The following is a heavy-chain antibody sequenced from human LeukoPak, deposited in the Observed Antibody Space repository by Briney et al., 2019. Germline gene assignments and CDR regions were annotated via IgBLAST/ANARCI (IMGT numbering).Heavy chain of an antibody. J-gene: IGHJ3*02. CDR1: GFTFSTYA. CDR3: AKMSSGYYYTAFDI. D-gene: IGHD3-22*01. V-gene: IGHV3-23*01. Sequence: GSLRLSCAASGFTFSTYAMSWVRQAPGKGLEWVSRISGSGGSTNYADSVKGRFTISRDNSKNTLFLQMNSLRAEDTAVYYCAKMSSGYYYTAFDIWGQGTMVTVS. CDR2: ISGSGGST.